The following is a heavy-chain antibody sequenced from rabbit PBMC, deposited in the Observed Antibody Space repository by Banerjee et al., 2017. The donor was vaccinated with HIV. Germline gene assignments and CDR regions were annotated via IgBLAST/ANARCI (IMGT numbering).Heavy chain of an antibody. V-gene: IGHV1S45*01. CDR3: ARDLAGVIGWKFGL. D-gene: IGHD4-1*01. CDR1: GFSFSNNYV. J-gene: IGHJ4*01. CDR2: IDKGSSGST. Sequence: QEQLVESGGGLVQPEGSLTLTCTASGFSFSNNYVMCWVRQAPGKGLEWIACIDKGSSGSTWHASWVNGRFTISKTSSTTVTLQMTSLTAADTVTYFCARDLAGVIGWKFGLWGPGTLVTVS.